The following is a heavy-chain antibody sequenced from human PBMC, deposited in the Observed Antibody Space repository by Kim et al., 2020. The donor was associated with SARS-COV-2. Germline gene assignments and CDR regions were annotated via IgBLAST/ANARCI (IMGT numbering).Heavy chain of an antibody. J-gene: IGHJ6*02. CDR1: GGSFSGYY. Sequence: SETLSLTCAVYGGSFSGYYWSWIRQPPGKGLEWIGEINHSGSTNYNPSLKSRVTISVDTSKNQFSLKLSSVTAADTAVYYCARDRYYDFWSGYYSTYYYYGMDVWGQGTTVTVSS. D-gene: IGHD3-3*01. CDR2: INHSGST. CDR3: ARDRYYDFWSGYYSTYYYYGMDV. V-gene: IGHV4-34*01.